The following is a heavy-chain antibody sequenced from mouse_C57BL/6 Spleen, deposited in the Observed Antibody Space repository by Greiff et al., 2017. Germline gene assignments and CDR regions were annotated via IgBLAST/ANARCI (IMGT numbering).Heavy chain of an antibody. Sequence: QVQLQQPGAELVLPGASVKLCCKASGYTFTSYWMHWVKQRPGQGLEWIGEIDPSDSYTNYNQKFKGKSTLTVDKSSSTAYMQLSSLTSEDSAVYYCARSYLDYWGQGTTHTVSP. J-gene: IGHJ2*01. V-gene: IGHV1-69*01. CDR1: GYTFTSYW. CDR2: IDPSDSYT. CDR3: ARSYLDY.